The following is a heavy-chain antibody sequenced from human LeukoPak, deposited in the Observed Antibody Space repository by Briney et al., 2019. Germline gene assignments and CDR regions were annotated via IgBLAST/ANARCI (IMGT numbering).Heavy chain of an antibody. J-gene: IGHJ4*02. CDR2: ISYDGSNK. V-gene: IGHV3-30*18. Sequence: GGSLRLSCAASGFNFSSYGMHWVRQAPGKGLEWVAVISYDGSNKYYADSVKGRFTISRDNSKNTLYLQMNSLRAEDTAVYYCAKVLPDTVTTLGYWGQGTLVTVSS. CDR3: AKVLPDTVTTLGY. D-gene: IGHD4-17*01. CDR1: GFNFSSYG.